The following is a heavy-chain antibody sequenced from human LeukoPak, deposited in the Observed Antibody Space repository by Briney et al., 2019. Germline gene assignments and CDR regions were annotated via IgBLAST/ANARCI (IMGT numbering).Heavy chain of an antibody. CDR2: IWYDGSNK. Sequence: PGGSLRLSCAASGFTFSSYGMHWVRQAPGKGLEWVAVIWYDGSNKYYADSVKGRFTISRDNSKNTLYLQMNSLRAEDTAVYYCARESTVTPTYFDYWGQGTLVTVSS. D-gene: IGHD4-17*01. V-gene: IGHV3-33*01. CDR1: GFTFSSYG. J-gene: IGHJ4*02. CDR3: ARESTVTPTYFDY.